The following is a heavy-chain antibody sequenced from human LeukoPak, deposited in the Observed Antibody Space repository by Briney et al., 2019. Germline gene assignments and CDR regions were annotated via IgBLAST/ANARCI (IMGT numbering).Heavy chain of an antibody. D-gene: IGHD2-15*01. CDR3: AKSFGSSLVQNWFDP. V-gene: IGHV3-23*01. CDR2: ISGSGGST. Sequence: GGSLRLSCAASGFTSSSYGMSWVRQAPGKGLEWVSAISGSGGSTYYADSVKGRFTISRDNSKNTLYLQMNSLRAEDTAVYYCAKSFGSSLVQNWFDPWGQGTLVTVSS. J-gene: IGHJ5*02. CDR1: GFTSSSYG.